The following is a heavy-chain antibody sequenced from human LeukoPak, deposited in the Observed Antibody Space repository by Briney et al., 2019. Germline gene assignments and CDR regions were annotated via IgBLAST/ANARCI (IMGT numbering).Heavy chain of an antibody. CDR2: IYYSGST. CDR3: ARAGGFFSPFGY. D-gene: IGHD3-16*01. J-gene: IGHJ4*02. Sequence: SETLSLTCTVSGGSISSGGYYWSWIRQHPGKGLEWFGYIYYSGSTYYNPSLKSRVTISVDTSKNQFSLKLSSVTAADTAVYYCARAGGFFSPFGYWGQGTLVTVSS. V-gene: IGHV4-31*03. CDR1: GGSISSGGYY.